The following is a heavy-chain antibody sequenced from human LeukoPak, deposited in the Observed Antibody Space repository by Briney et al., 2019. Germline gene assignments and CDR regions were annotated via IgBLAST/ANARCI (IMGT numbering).Heavy chain of an antibody. D-gene: IGHD3-22*01. V-gene: IGHV4-34*01. Sequence: SETLSLTCAVYGGSFSGYYWSWIRQPPGRGLEWIGEINHSGSTNYNPSLKSRVTISVDTSKNQFSLKLSSVTAADTAVYYCAREENYYDSSGYYIVPVYYFDYWGQGTLVTVSS. CDR3: AREENYYDSSGYYIVPVYYFDY. CDR2: INHSGST. CDR1: GGSFSGYY. J-gene: IGHJ4*02.